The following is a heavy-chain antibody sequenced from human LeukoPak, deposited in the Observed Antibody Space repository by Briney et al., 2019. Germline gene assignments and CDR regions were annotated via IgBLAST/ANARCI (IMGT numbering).Heavy chain of an antibody. CDR1: GGSISRGYY. CDR2: IYNSGYT. D-gene: IGHD4-17*01. Sequence: SETLSLTCTVSGGSISRGYYWSWLRQHPGKGLEWIGYIYNSGYTYYNPSLESRLTISLDTSKNQCSLTLTSVTVADTAVYYCAREAGTTVSFAAWSQGTLVTVSS. V-gene: IGHV4-31*03. CDR3: AREAGTTVSFAA. J-gene: IGHJ5*02.